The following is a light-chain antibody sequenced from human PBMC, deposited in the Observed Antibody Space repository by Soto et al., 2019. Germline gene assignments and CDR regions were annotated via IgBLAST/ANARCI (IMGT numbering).Light chain of an antibody. CDR2: EGS. J-gene: IGLJ2*01. CDR3: CSYAGSNTFV. Sequence: QSALTQPASVSGSPGQSITISCTGTSSDVGRYNLVSWYQQYPGKAPKLLIYEGSKRLSGVSNRFSGSKSGNSASLTISGLQAEDEGYYYCCSYAGSNTFVFGGGTKVTVL. CDR1: SSDVGRYNL. V-gene: IGLV2-23*01.